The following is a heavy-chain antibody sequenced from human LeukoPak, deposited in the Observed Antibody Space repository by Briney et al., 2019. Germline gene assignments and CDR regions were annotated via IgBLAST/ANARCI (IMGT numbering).Heavy chain of an antibody. CDR3: VRVRYCSSTNCHGGWFDP. V-gene: IGHV3-48*03. D-gene: IGHD2-2*01. Sequence: GGSLRLSCAASGFAFSNYEMNWVRQAPGKGLEWVSYISPSGGTTTYADSVKGRFTISRDNAKNSLYLQMNSLGAEDTAVYYCVRVRYCSSTNCHGGWFDPWGQGTLVTVSS. CDR1: GFAFSNYE. J-gene: IGHJ5*02. CDR2: ISPSGGTT.